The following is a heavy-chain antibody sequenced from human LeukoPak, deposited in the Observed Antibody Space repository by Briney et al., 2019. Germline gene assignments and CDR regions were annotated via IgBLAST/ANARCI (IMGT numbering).Heavy chain of an antibody. CDR3: AKGGSSWYTLYYFDY. D-gene: IGHD6-13*01. Sequence: GGSLRFSCAASGFTFSSYWMSWVRQAPGKGLEWVSAISGSGGSTYYADSVKGRFTISRDNSKNTLYLQMNSLRAEDTAVYYCAKGGSSWYTLYYFDYWGQGTLVTVSS. V-gene: IGHV3-23*01. CDR2: ISGSGGST. CDR1: GFTFSSYW. J-gene: IGHJ4*02.